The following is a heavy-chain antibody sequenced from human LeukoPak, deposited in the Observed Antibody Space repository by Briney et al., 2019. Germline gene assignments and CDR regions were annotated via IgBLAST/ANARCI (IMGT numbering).Heavy chain of an antibody. CDR2: ISAYNGNT. D-gene: IGHD2-8*01. J-gene: IGHJ4*02. CDR1: GYTFTSYG. Sequence: ASVKVSCKASGYTFTSYGISWVRQAPGQGLEWMGWISAYNGNTNYAQKLQGRVTITTDESTSTAYMELSSLRSEDTAVYYCARATYRYCTNGVCYIAPDYWGQGTLVTVSS. CDR3: ARATYRYCTNGVCYIAPDY. V-gene: IGHV1-18*01.